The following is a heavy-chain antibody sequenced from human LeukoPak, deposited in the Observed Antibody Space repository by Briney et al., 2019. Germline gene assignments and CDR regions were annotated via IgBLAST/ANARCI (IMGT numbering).Heavy chain of an antibody. V-gene: IGHV3-66*02. CDR2: IYSGDNT. Sequence: TGGSLRLSCAASGFPVSSNYMNWVRQAPGKGLEWVSIIYSGDNTYYADSVKGRFTISRDNSKNTSYLKMNSLRAKDTAVYYCARGGFGGGYFDDWGQGTLVTVSS. CDR3: ARGGFGGGYFDD. D-gene: IGHD3-10*01. J-gene: IGHJ4*02. CDR1: GFPVSSNY.